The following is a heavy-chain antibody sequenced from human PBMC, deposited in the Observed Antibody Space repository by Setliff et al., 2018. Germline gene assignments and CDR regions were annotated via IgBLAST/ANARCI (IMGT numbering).Heavy chain of an antibody. V-gene: IGHV4-4*07. D-gene: IGHD2-15*01. CDR3: ARDRVVVLAGRRGFYFDY. Sequence: NPSETLSLTCTVSGGSISSHYWTWIRQPAGKGLEWIGRLYTSGDTNYNPSLESRVSMSLDTSKNQFSLKLSSVTAADTAVYYCARDRVVVLAGRRGFYFDYWGQGTLVTVS. J-gene: IGHJ4*02. CDR2: LYTSGDT. CDR1: GGSISSHY.